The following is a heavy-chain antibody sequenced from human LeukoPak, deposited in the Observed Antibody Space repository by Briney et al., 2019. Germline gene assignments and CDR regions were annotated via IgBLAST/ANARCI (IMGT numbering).Heavy chain of an antibody. CDR3: AITMVRGVIVYYFDY. V-gene: IGHV4-4*02. J-gene: IGHJ4*02. Sequence: SETLSLTCAASGGSISSSNWWSWVRRPPGKGLEWIGEIYHSGSTNYNPSLKSRVTISVDKSKNQFSLKLSSVTAADTAVYYCAITMVRGVIVYYFDYWGQGTLVTVSS. CDR2: IYHSGST. D-gene: IGHD3-10*01. CDR1: GGSISSSNW.